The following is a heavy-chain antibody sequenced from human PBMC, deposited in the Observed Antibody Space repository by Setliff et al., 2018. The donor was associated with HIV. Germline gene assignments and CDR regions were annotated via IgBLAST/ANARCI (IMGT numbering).Heavy chain of an antibody. CDR1: GVSISSYY. Sequence: LSLTCTVSGVSISSYYWSWIRQPPGKGLEWIGYISYTDSTAYNPSLKSRVSISIDTSKNQFSLKLSSVTAADAAVYYCARRSTSTGIDYWGQGTLVTVSS. D-gene: IGHD2-2*01. J-gene: IGHJ4*02. CDR3: ARRSTSTGIDY. CDR2: ISYTDST. V-gene: IGHV4-59*08.